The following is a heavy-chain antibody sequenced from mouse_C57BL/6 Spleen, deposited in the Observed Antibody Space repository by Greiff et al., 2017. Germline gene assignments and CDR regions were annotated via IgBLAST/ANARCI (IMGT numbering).Heavy chain of an antibody. CDR2: IDPSDSYT. D-gene: IGHD1-1*01. Sequence: QVQLQQPGAELVMPGASVKLSCKASGYTFTSYWMHWVKQRPGQGLEWIGEIDPSDSYTHYNQKFKGKSTLTVDKSSSTAYSQLSSLTSEDSAVYYCARSYYGSRDYFDYWGQGTTLTVSS. J-gene: IGHJ2*01. CDR3: ARSYYGSRDYFDY. CDR1: GYTFTSYW. V-gene: IGHV1-69*01.